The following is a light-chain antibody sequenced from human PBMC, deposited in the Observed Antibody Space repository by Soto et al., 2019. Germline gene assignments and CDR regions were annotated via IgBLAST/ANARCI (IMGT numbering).Light chain of an antibody. CDR2: ATS. Sequence: DIQMTQSPSSLSASIGDRVTITCRASQSIGTNLVWYQQKPGKAPNLLIYATSTLQSGVPSRFSGSGSGTEFTLTISSLQPEYFATYYCQQSNASPRTFGQGTKVEVK. V-gene: IGKV1-39*01. CDR1: QSIGTN. CDR3: QQSNASPRT. J-gene: IGKJ1*01.